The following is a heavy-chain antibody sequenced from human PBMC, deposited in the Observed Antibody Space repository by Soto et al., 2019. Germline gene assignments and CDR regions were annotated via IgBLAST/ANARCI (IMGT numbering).Heavy chain of an antibody. J-gene: IGHJ6*02. CDR2: INPNSGGT. Sequence: ASVKVSCKASGYTFTGYYMHWVRQAPGQGLEWMGWINPNSGGTNYAQKFQGWVTMTRDTSISTAYMELGRLRSDDTAVYYCARDRADIVVVPAANYGMDVWGQGTTVTVSS. CDR1: GYTFTGYY. D-gene: IGHD2-2*01. V-gene: IGHV1-2*04. CDR3: ARDRADIVVVPAANYGMDV.